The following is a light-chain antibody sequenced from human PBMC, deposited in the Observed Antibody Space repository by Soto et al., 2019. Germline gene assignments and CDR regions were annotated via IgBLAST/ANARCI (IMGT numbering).Light chain of an antibody. V-gene: IGKV3-11*01. J-gene: IGKJ1*01. CDR3: QQHSHWPPWT. CDR2: GAS. Sequence: VLTQSPATLSLSPGERATLSCSASENVRTFVDWYQQKPGQAPRLLIYGASNRATGIPARFSGSGSGTDFTLTISDLEPEDFAVYYCQQHSHWPPWTFGQGAMVAI. CDR1: ENVRTF.